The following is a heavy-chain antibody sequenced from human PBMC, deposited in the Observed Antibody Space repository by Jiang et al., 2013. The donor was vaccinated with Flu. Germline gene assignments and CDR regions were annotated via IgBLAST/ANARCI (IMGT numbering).Heavy chain of an antibody. Sequence: QLVESGGGVVQPGRSLRLSCAASGFTFSSYAMHWVRQAPGKGLEWVAVISYDGSNKYYADSVKGRFTISRDNSKNTLYLQMNSLRAEDTAVYYCARGPPYSGSYSDYWGQGTLVTVSS. CDR2: ISYDGSNK. J-gene: IGHJ4*02. CDR3: ARGPPYSGSYSDY. CDR1: GFTFSSYA. D-gene: IGHD1-26*01. V-gene: IGHV3-30-3*01.